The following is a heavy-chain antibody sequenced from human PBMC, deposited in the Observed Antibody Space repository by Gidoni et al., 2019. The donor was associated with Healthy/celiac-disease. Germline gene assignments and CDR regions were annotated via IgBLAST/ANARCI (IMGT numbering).Heavy chain of an antibody. V-gene: IGHV1-69*09. Sequence: QVQLVQSGAEVKKPGSSVKVSCKASGGTFSSYAISWVRQAPGQGLEWMGRIIPILGIANYAQKFQGRVTITADKSTSTAYMELSSLRSEDTAVYYCARGRDIVATRYYYYYGMDVWGQGTTVTVSS. J-gene: IGHJ6*02. D-gene: IGHD5-12*01. CDR1: GGTFSSYA. CDR2: IIPILGIA. CDR3: ARGRDIVATRYYYYYGMDV.